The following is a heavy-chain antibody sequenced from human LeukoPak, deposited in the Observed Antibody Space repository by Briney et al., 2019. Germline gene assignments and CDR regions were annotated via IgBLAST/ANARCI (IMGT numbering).Heavy chain of an antibody. CDR3: ARVISQYDSGGIFDY. CDR1: GYTFTSYA. D-gene: IGHD3-22*01. CDR2: ISAYNGNT. J-gene: IGHJ4*02. Sequence: ASVKVSCKASGYTFTSYAMHWVRQAPGQRLEWMGWISAYNGNTNYAQKLQGRVTMTTDTSTSTAYMELRSLRSDDTAVYYCARVISQYDSGGIFDYWGQGTLVTVSS. V-gene: IGHV1-18*01.